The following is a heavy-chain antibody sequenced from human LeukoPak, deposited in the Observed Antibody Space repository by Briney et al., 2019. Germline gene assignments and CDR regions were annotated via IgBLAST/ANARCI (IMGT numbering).Heavy chain of an antibody. CDR1: GFTFSSYA. V-gene: IGHV3-30-3*01. J-gene: IGHJ6*02. CDR3: ARERGHAYYYYGMDV. D-gene: IGHD3-10*01. Sequence: GGSLRLSCAASGFTFSSYAMHWVRQAPGKGLEWVAVISYDGSNKYYADSVKGRFTISRDNSKNTLYLQMNSLRAEDTAAYYCARERGHAYYYYGMDVWGQGTTVTVSS. CDR2: ISYDGSNK.